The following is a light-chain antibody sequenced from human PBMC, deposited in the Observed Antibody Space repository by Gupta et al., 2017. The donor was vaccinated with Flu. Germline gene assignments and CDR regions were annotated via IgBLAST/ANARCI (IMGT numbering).Light chain of an antibody. CDR3: SSYAGSNNFV. Sequence: TSSDVGGYNHVSWYQHHPGKGPKLIIYEVNKRPPGVTYRFSGSKSGDTASLTVSRLQAEDEADYFCSSYAGSNNFVFGPGTKVTVL. CDR2: EVN. V-gene: IGLV2-8*01. CDR1: SSDVGGYNH. J-gene: IGLJ1*01.